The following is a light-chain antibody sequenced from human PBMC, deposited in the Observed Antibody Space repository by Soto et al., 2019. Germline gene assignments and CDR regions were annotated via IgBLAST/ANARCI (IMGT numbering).Light chain of an antibody. CDR2: AAS. CDR1: QSIASD. Sequence: EIVITQSPATLSVSPGERVTLSCSASQSIASDLAWYQQKPGQAPRLLIYAASTRATGIPARFSGSGSGTEFTLTISSLQSEDFVVYYCQQYNSWPPITFGQGTRLEIK. V-gene: IGKV3-15*01. CDR3: QQYNSWPPIT. J-gene: IGKJ5*01.